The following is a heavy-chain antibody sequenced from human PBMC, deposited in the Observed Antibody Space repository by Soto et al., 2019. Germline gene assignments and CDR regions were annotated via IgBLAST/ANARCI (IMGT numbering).Heavy chain of an antibody. J-gene: IGHJ6*02. CDR2: IIPIFGTA. D-gene: IGHD2-2*02. V-gene: IGHV1-69*01. Sequence: QVQLVQSGAEVKKPGSSVKVSCKASGGTFSSYAISWVRQAPGQGLEWMGGIIPIFGTANYAQKFQGRVTITADESTSTAYMELSILRSEDTAVYYCARSLVSAAIGYYYYGMDVWGQGTTVTVSS. CDR3: ARSLVSAAIGYYYYGMDV. CDR1: GGTFSSYA.